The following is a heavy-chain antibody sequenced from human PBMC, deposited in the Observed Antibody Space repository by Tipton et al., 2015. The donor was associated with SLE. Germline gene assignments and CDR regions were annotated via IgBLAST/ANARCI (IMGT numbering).Heavy chain of an antibody. CDR2: ISYDGSNK. V-gene: IGHV3-30*04. CDR3: ARETAAAGYFFDY. J-gene: IGHJ4*02. Sequence: SLRLSCAASGFTFSSYAMHWVRQAPGKGLEWVAVISYDGSNKYYADSVKGQFTISRDNSKNTLYLQMNSLRAEDTAVYYCARETAAAGYFFDYWGQGTLVTVSS. CDR1: GFTFSSYA. D-gene: IGHD6-13*01.